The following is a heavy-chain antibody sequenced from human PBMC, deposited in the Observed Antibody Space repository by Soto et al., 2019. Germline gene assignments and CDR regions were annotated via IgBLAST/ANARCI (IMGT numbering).Heavy chain of an antibody. CDR3: ARERSAVTIDWFDP. D-gene: IGHD4-17*01. CDR2: ISDNNGNT. CDR1: GYRFTSYG. J-gene: IGHJ5*02. Sequence: QVQLVQSGAEVKKPGASVKVSCKASGYRFTSYGITWVRQAPGQGLEWMGWISDNNGNTTYAQQLQGRVTMTTDTSTSTADMERRSLRADDTAVYYWARERSAVTIDWFDPWGQGTLVTVTS. V-gene: IGHV1-18*01.